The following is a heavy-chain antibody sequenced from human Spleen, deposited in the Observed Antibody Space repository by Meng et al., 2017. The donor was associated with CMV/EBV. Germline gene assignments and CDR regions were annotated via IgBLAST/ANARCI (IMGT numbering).Heavy chain of an antibody. CDR3: ARGATIFGVVNWAFDY. V-gene: IGHV3-21*01. D-gene: IGHD3-3*01. Sequence: GESLKISCAASGFTFSSYAMSWVRQAPGKGLEWVSSISGSSSYKYYADSVKGRFTISRDNAKNSLYLQMNSLRGEDTAVYYCARGATIFGVVNWAFDYWGQGTLVTVSS. CDR2: ISGSSSYK. CDR1: GFTFSSYA. J-gene: IGHJ4*02.